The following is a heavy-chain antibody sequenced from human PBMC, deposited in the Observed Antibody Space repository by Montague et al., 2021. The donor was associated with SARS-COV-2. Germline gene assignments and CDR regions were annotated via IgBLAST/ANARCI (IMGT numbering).Heavy chain of an antibody. CDR3: ARGADYDFWSGFLRYKWFGP. Sequence: SETLSLTCAVYTDSFSGYYWSWIRQSPGKGLGWIREITHSGSTNHNPSLQSRVTISVDKSKKQVSLKLRSLTAADTAVYYCARGADYDFWSGFLRYKWFGPWGQGTPVIVSS. CDR2: ITHSGST. V-gene: IGHV4-34*01. J-gene: IGHJ5*02. CDR1: TDSFSGYY. D-gene: IGHD3-3*01.